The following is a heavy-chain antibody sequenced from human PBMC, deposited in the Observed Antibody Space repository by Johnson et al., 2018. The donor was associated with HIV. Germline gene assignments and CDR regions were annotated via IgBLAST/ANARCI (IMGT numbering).Heavy chain of an antibody. J-gene: IGHJ3*02. CDR1: GFTFSSHA. V-gene: IGHV3-30*04. CDR3: ARVRGGTGHGAFDI. CDR2: ISFDASNK. Sequence: QVQLVESGGGVVQPGRSLRLSCSASGFTFSSHAMHWVRQAPCKGLEWVAVISFDASNKYYADSVKGGYTISRDNSKNTLYLKMNSLRTEDTAVYYCARVRGGTGHGAFDIWGQGTMVTVSS.